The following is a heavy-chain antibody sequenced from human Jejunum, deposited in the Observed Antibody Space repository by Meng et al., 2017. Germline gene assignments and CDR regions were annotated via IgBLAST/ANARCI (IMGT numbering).Heavy chain of an antibody. CDR1: GFTFSSNW. V-gene: IGHV3-7*01. Sequence: GGSLRLSCAASGFTFSSNWMCWVRQAPGKGLEWVANINEAGSGQNYLDSVKGRFTISRDNANNLLYLQMNSLTAEDTAVYYCANFALGWGQGTPVTFSS. CDR3: ANFALG. D-gene: IGHD3-16*01. J-gene: IGHJ4*02. CDR2: INEAGSGQ.